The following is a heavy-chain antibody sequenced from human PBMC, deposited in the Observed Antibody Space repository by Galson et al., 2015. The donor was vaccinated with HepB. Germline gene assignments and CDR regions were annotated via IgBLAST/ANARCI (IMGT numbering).Heavy chain of an antibody. D-gene: IGHD2-21*02. CDR2: ISYDGSNE. Sequence: SLRLSCAASGFSFSSYAMHWVRQAPGKGLEWVAFISYDGSNEYYADSVKGRFTISRDNSKDTLYLQMNSLRVEDTAVYYCARRRGDYYKGPFDYWGQGTLVTVSS. CDR3: ARRRGDYYKGPFDY. J-gene: IGHJ4*02. V-gene: IGHV3-30-3*01. CDR1: GFSFSSYA.